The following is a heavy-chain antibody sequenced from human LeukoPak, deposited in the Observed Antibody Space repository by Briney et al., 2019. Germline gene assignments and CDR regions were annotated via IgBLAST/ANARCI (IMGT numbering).Heavy chain of an antibody. CDR2: TYYRSKWYN. CDR1: GDSVSSNSAA. CDR3: AKDPYRVVVATGNYLDP. V-gene: IGHV6-1*01. Sequence: SQTLSLTCAISGDSVSSNSAAWNWIRQSPSRGLEWLGRTYYRSKWYNNYAVSVKSRITINPDTSKNQFSLQLSSVTPEDTAVYYCAKDPYRVVVATGNYLDPWGQGTLVTVSS. J-gene: IGHJ5*02. D-gene: IGHD2-15*01.